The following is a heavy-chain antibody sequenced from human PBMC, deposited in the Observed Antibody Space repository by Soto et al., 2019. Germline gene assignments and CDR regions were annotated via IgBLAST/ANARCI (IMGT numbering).Heavy chain of an antibody. Sequence: PSETLSLTCTVSGGSISSSSYYWGWIRQPPGKGLEWIGSIYYSGSTYYNPSLKSRVTISVDTSKNQFSLKLSSVTAADTAVYYCARHRAQVYYGSGSYQDAFDSWGQGTMVTVSS. CDR2: IYYSGST. J-gene: IGHJ3*02. CDR3: ARHRAQVYYGSGSYQDAFDS. D-gene: IGHD3-10*01. CDR1: GGSISSSSYY. V-gene: IGHV4-39*01.